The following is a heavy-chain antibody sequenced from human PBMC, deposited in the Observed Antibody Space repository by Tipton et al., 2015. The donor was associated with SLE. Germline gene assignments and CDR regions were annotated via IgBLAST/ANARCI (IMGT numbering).Heavy chain of an antibody. CDR3: ARLLDYYDSSDDAFDI. Sequence: TLSLTCTVSGGSISSHYWSWIRQPPGKGLEWIGYIYYSGSTNYNPSLKSRVAISVDTSKNQFSLKLSSVTAADTAVYYCARLLDYYDSSDDAFDIWGQGTMVTVSS. D-gene: IGHD3-22*01. J-gene: IGHJ3*02. V-gene: IGHV4-59*11. CDR1: GGSISSHY. CDR2: IYYSGST.